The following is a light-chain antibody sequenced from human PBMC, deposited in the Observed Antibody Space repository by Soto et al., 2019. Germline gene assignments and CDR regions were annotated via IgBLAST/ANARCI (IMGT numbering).Light chain of an antibody. V-gene: IGLV1-51*02. J-gene: IGLJ7*01. CDR3: GTWDSSLSAHAV. CDR1: SSNIGNNY. CDR2: ENN. Sequence: QSVLTQPPSVSAAPGQKVTISCSGSSSNIGNNYVSWYQQLLGTAPKLLIYENNKRPSGIPDRFSGSKSGTSATLGITGLQTGDEADYYCGTWDSSLSAHAVFGGGTQLTVL.